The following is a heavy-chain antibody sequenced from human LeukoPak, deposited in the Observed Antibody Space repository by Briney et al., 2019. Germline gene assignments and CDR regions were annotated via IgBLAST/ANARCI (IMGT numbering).Heavy chain of an antibody. J-gene: IGHJ4*02. V-gene: IGHV4-4*07. D-gene: IGHD6-13*01. CDR2: IYTSGST. CDR1: GGSISSYY. Sequence: SETLSLTCTVSGGSISSYYWSWIRQPAGKGLEWIGRIYTSGSTNYNPSLKSRVTMSVDTSKSQFSLKLSSVTAADTAVYYCARDSEAAAGRGYDYWGQGTLVTVSS. CDR3: ARDSEAAAGRGYDY.